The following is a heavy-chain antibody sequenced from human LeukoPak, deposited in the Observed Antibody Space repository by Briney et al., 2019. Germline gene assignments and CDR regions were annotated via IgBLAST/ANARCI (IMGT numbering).Heavy chain of an antibody. D-gene: IGHD4-17*01. CDR2: ITTSSSTI. CDR3: ARGLDYGFDY. CDR1: GFTFSGYS. Sequence: GESLRLSCAASGFTFSGYSMNWVRQAPGKGLEWVSHITTSSSTINYADSLKGRFTISRDNAKNSLYLQMNSLRDEDTAVYYCARGLDYGFDYWGRGTLVTVSS. V-gene: IGHV3-48*02. J-gene: IGHJ4*01.